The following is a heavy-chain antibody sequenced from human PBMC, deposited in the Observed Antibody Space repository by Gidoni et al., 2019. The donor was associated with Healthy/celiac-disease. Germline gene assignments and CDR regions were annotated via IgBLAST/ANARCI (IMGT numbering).Heavy chain of an antibody. J-gene: IGHJ4*02. CDR1: GFTFSSYG. V-gene: IGHV3-33*01. Sequence: QVQLVESGGGVVQPGRSLRLSCAASGFTFSSYGTGREWVAVIWYDGSNKYYADSVKGRFTISRDNSKNTLYLQMNSLRAEDTAVYYCARDLFDQGDGEDIVATIPGHWGQGTLVTVSS. CDR2: IWYDGSNK. CDR3: ARDLFDQGDGEDIVATIPGH. D-gene: IGHD5-12*01.